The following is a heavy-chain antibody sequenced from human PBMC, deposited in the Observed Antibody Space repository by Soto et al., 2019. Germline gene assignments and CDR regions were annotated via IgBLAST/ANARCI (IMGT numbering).Heavy chain of an antibody. CDR3: ARGPTHGVLEL. CDR1: GSPFD. J-gene: IGHJ3*01. V-gene: IGHV3-30-3*01. Sequence: QVQLVEFGGGLVQPGRSLRLSCAASGSPFDVHWIRQAPGKGPEWVVHIVPDGRNQYWTASVKGRFTGSRHNDKNTMSLQMNSLRTEDTAVYYCARGPTHGVLELGGQGTMVTVSS. CDR2: IVPDGRNQ. D-gene: IGHD1-26*01.